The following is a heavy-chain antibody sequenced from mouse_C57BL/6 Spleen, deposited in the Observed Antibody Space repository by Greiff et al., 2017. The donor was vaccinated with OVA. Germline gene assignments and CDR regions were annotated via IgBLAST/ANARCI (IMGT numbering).Heavy chain of an antibody. V-gene: IGHV1-50*01. CDR2: IDPSDSYT. J-gene: IGHJ1*03. D-gene: IGHD1-1*01. CDR1: GYTFTSYW. CDR3: ARGTTVVPNWYFDV. Sequence: QVQLKQPGAELVKPGASVKLSCKASGYTFTSYWMQWVKQRPGQGLEWIGEIDPSDSYTNYNQKFKGKATLTVDTSSSTAYMQLSSLTSEDSAVYYCARGTTVVPNWYFDVWGTGTTVTVSS.